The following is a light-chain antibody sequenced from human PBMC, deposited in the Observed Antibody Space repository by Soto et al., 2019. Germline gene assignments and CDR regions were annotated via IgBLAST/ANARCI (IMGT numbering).Light chain of an antibody. Sequence: QSVLTQPPSASGSPGQSVTISCTGTSSDVGAYNRVSWYQHHPGKAPKLMIYEVSNRPSGVSNRFSGSKSGNTASLTISGLQAEDEADYYCSSYTSSVTVAFGGGTKVTVL. J-gene: IGLJ2*01. CDR3: SSYTSSVTVA. CDR1: SSDVGAYNR. CDR2: EVS. V-gene: IGLV2-14*01.